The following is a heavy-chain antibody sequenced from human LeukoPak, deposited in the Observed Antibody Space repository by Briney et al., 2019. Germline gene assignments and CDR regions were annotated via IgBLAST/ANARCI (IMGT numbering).Heavy chain of an antibody. Sequence: PGGSLRLSCAASGFTFSSYAMSWVRQAPGKGLEWVSAISGSGGSTYYADSVKGRFTISRDNSKNTLYLQMNSLRAEDTAVYYCAKGGQSIVVVVAATRFLLWGQGTLVTVSS. CDR1: GFTFSSYA. CDR2: ISGSGGST. V-gene: IGHV3-23*01. D-gene: IGHD2-15*01. J-gene: IGHJ4*02. CDR3: AKGGQSIVVVVAATRFLL.